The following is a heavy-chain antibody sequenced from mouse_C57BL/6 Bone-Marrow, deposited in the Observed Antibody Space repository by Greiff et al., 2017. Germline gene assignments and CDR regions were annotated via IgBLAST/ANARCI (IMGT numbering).Heavy chain of an antibody. CDR3: ARGWLFAF. CDR2: IYPGSGNT. J-gene: IGHJ3*01. CDR1: GYSFTDYY. V-gene: IGHV1-76*01. Sequence: VQLQQSGAELVRPGASVKLSCKASGYSFTDYYINWVKQRPGQGLEWIARIYPGSGNTYYNEKFKGKATLTAEQSSSTAYMQLSSLTSEDSAVYFCARGWLFAFWDQGNLVTVSA. D-gene: IGHD2-3*01.